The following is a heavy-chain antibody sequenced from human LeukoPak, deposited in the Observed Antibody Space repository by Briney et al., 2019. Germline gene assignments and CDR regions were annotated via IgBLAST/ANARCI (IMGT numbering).Heavy chain of an antibody. CDR2: IYSGGST. Sequence: GGSLRLSCAASGFIVRANYMSWVRQAPGKGLEWVSVIYSGGSTYYADSVKGRFTISRDESMNTLYLQMDRLTADDTAVYYCARGSGYILHWGQGTLVTVSS. D-gene: IGHD3-3*01. J-gene: IGHJ1*01. CDR3: ARGSGYILH. CDR1: GFIVRANY. V-gene: IGHV3-53*01.